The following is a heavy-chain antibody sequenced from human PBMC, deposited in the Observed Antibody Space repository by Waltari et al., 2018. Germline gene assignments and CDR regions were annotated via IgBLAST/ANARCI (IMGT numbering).Heavy chain of an antibody. CDR2: INPNTGDT. Sequence: QEQLVQSGAEVKKPGASVKVSCKASGYTFTDYYIHWVRQAPGKGLEFMGWINPNTGDTKFAHKFQGRVAMTRDRSISTAYMELSGLKSDDTALYYCARGVVETNYRWLLSNYHDNWGQGTLVTVSP. CDR1: GYTFTDYY. CDR3: ARGVVETNYRWLLSNYHDN. J-gene: IGHJ4*02. V-gene: IGHV1-2*02. D-gene: IGHD2-21*02.